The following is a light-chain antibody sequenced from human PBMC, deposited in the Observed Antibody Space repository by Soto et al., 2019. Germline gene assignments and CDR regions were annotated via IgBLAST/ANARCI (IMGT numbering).Light chain of an antibody. CDR2: GAS. V-gene: IGKV3-20*01. CDR3: QQYVKSAIT. J-gene: IGKJ5*01. Sequence: ILFTRSAGPLSLSPCARAPLSCRASKSVGSRLAWYQQKHGQAARLLISGASSRAAGSLDRLSGSGSGTEFSISIIRLQHEELALYYCQQYVKSAITFGQGTRLEIK. CDR1: KSVGSR.